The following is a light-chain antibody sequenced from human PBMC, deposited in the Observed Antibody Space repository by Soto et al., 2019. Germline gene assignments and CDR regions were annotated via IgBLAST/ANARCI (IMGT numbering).Light chain of an antibody. CDR1: SSDVGGYNY. CDR2: DVS. V-gene: IGLV2-14*01. Sequence: QSALTQPASVSGSPVQSITISCTGNSSDVGGYNYVSWYEQHPGKAPKLTIYDVSNRPSGVSNRLSDSKSGNTASLSISGLQAEDEADYYCSSYTSSRTRVFGTGSKVTVL. CDR3: SSYTSSRTRV. J-gene: IGLJ1*01.